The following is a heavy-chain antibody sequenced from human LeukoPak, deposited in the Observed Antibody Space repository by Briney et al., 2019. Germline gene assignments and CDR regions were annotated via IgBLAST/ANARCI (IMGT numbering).Heavy chain of an antibody. V-gene: IGHV4-34*01. CDR3: ARGLAVLRFLEWLSQKGWFDP. CDR2: INHSGST. Sequence: SETLSLTCAVYGGSFSGYYWSWIRQPPGKGLEWIGEINHSGSTNYNPSLKSRVTISVDTSKNQFSLKLSSVTAADTAVYYCARGLAVLRFLEWLSQKGWFDPWGQGTLVTVSS. J-gene: IGHJ5*02. CDR1: GGSFSGYY. D-gene: IGHD3-3*01.